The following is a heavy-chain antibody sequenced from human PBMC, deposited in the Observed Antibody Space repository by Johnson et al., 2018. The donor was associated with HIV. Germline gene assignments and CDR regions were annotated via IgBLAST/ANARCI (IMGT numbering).Heavy chain of an antibody. Sequence: VQVVESGGDLVQSGGSLRLSCAVSGFTFSDYYMDWVRQAPGKGLEWVGRIRNKAKSYTTEDAASVKGRFIISRDNAKNSLYLQMNSLRAEDTALYYCVRSYSRTFDIWGQGTMVTVSS. CDR1: GFTFSDYY. V-gene: IGHV3-72*01. D-gene: IGHD2-21*01. CDR3: VRSYSRTFDI. J-gene: IGHJ3*02. CDR2: IRNKAKSYTT.